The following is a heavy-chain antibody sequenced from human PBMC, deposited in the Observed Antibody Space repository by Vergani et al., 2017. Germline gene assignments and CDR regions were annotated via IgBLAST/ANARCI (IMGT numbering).Heavy chain of an antibody. V-gene: IGHV3-15*01. Sequence: EVQLVESGGGLVKPGGSLRLSCAASGFTFSNAWMSWVRQAPGKGLEWVGRIKSKTDGGTTDYAAPVKGRFTISREDTKNTLYLQMNSLKTEGTAVYYCTRAGLVGSYWGWGQGTLVTVSS. J-gene: IGHJ4*02. CDR2: IKSKTDGGTT. CDR3: TRAGLVGSYWG. CDR1: GFTFSNAW. D-gene: IGHD3-22*01.